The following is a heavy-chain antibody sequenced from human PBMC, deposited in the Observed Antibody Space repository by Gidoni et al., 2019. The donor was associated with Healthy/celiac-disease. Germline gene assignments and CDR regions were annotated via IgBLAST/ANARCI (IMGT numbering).Heavy chain of an antibody. J-gene: IGHJ4*02. CDR3: ARINDYVWGSYRYAPFDY. D-gene: IGHD3-16*02. V-gene: IGHV1-69*01. CDR2: IIPIFGTA. CDR1: GGSVSSYA. Sequence: QVQLVQSGAEGKKPGSSVKVSCKASGGSVSSYAISWVRQAPGQGLEWMGGIIPIFGTANYAQKFQGRVTITADESTSTAYMELSSLRSEDTAVYYCARINDYVWGSYRYAPFDYWGQGTLVTVSS.